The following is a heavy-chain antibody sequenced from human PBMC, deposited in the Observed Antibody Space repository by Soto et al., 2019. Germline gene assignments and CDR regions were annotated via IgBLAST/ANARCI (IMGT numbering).Heavy chain of an antibody. V-gene: IGHV3-7*05. CDR3: ARENWYLDL. CDR2: IREDGSEK. CDR1: GYSFGSYW. Sequence: EVQLVESGGGLVQPGGSLRLSCAASGYSFGSYWMSWVRQAPGRGLEWVANIREDGSEKYYVDSVKGRFIISRDNAKNSLHLQMNSLRAEETAVYYCARENWYLDLWGRGTLVTVSS. J-gene: IGHJ2*01.